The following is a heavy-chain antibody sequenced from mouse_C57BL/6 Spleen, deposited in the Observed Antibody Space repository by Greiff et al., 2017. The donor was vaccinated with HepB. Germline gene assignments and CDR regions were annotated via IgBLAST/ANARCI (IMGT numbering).Heavy chain of an antibody. CDR1: GYTFTDYN. D-gene: IGHD1-1*01. J-gene: IGHJ1*03. CDR2: INPNNGGT. CDR3: SRLFLRYWYFDV. V-gene: IGHV1-22*01. Sequence: EVQLQQSGPELVKPGASVKMSCKASGYTFTDYNMNWVKQSNGKSLEWIGYINPNNGGTSYNQKFKGKATLTVNKSSSTVYMELRSLTSEDSAVYYWSRLFLRYWYFDVWGTGTTVTVSS.